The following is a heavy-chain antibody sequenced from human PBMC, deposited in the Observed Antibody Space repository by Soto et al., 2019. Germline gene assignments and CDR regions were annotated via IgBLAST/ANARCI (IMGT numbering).Heavy chain of an antibody. Sequence: SLRLSCAASGFTFSSYGMHWARQAPGKGLEWVAVIWYDGSNKYYADSVKGRFTISRDNSKNTLYLQMNSLRAEDTAVYYCARDPKTFEYCSGGSCYPYYYYYGMDVWGQGTTVTVSS. CDR3: ARDPKTFEYCSGGSCYPYYYYYGMDV. V-gene: IGHV3-33*01. J-gene: IGHJ6*02. D-gene: IGHD2-15*01. CDR2: IWYDGSNK. CDR1: GFTFSSYG.